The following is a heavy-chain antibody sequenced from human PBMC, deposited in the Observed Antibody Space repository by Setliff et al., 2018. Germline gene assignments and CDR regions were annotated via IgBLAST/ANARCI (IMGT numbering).Heavy chain of an antibody. CDR3: ARDPLTTNRRRAFDI. J-gene: IGHJ3*02. CDR2: IYYSGST. Sequence: SETLSLTCAVSGYFISSGGYYWSWIRQHPGKGLEWIGYIYYSGSTYYNPSLKSRVTISVDTSKNQFSLKLSSVTAADTAVYYCARDPLTTNRRRAFDIWGQGTMVTVSS. D-gene: IGHD4-17*01. CDR1: GYFISSGGYY. V-gene: IGHV4-31*11.